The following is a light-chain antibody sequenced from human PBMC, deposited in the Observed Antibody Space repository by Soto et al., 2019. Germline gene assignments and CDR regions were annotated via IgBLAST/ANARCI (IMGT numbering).Light chain of an antibody. V-gene: IGKV3-20*01. CDR1: QSVSSSY. CDR2: GAS. Sequence: EIVLSQSPGTLSLSQGERATLSWRASQSVSSSYLAWYQQKPGQAPRLLIYGASSRATGIPDRFSGSGSGTDFTLTISRLEPEDFAVYYCQQYGSSPWTFGQGTKVAI. J-gene: IGKJ1*01. CDR3: QQYGSSPWT.